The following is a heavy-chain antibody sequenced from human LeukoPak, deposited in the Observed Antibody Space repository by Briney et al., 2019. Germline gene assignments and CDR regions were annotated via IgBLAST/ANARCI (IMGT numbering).Heavy chain of an antibody. V-gene: IGHV1-69*05. CDR1: GGTFSSYA. CDR3: ARDLGRSGQWLVLGGNWFDP. J-gene: IGHJ5*02. D-gene: IGHD6-19*01. CDR2: IIPIFGTA. Sequence: GSSVKVSCKASGGTFSSYAISWVRQAPGQGLEWMGGIIPIFGTANYAQKFQGRVTITRDTSASTAYMELSSLRSEDTAVYYCARDLGRSGQWLVLGGNWFDPWGQGTLVTVSS.